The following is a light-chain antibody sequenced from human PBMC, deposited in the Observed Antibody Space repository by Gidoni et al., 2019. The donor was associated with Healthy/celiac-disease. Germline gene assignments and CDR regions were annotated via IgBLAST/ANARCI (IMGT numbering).Light chain of an antibody. V-gene: IGKV1-39*01. CDR1: QSISSY. CDR2: AAS. J-gene: IGKJ1*01. CDR3: QQSYSTPKT. Sequence: DIQLTPSPSSLSASVGYRVTITCRASQSISSYLNWYQQKPGKAPKLLIYAASSLQSGVPSRFSGSGSGTDFTLNISSLQPEDFATYYCQQSYSTPKTFGQGTKVEIK.